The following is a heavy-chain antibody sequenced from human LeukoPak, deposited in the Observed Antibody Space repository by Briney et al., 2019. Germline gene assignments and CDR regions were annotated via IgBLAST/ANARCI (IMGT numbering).Heavy chain of an antibody. Sequence: ASVKVSCKVSGYTLTELSMHWVRQAPGKGLEWMGGFDPEDGETIYAQEFQGRVTMTEDTSTDTAYMELSSLRSEDTAVYYCALLLAAAGTDDWFDPWGQGTLVTVSS. CDR1: GYTLTELS. J-gene: IGHJ5*02. D-gene: IGHD6-13*01. CDR3: ALLLAAAGTDDWFDP. CDR2: FDPEDGET. V-gene: IGHV1-24*01.